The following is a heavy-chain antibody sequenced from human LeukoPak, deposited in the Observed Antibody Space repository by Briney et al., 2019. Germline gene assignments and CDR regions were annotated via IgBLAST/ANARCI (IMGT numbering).Heavy chain of an antibody. J-gene: IGHJ3*02. D-gene: IGHD2-2*01. CDR3: AKDEGGEVWHQLNGHDAFDI. Sequence: PGGSLRLSCAASGFTFSSYGMHWVRQAPGKGLEWVAFIRYDGSNKYYADSVKGRFTISRDNSKNTLYLQMNSLRAEDTAVYYCAKDEGGEVWHQLNGHDAFDIWGQGTMVTVSS. CDR2: IRYDGSNK. V-gene: IGHV3-30*02. CDR1: GFTFSSYG.